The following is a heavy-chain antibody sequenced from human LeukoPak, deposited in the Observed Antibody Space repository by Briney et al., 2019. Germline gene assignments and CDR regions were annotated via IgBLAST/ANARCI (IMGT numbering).Heavy chain of an antibody. CDR3: ARVMGRYCSSNSCYVDY. V-gene: IGHV3-30*03. CDR1: GFTFDAYG. J-gene: IGHJ4*02. CDR2: ISYDGSNK. D-gene: IGHD2-2*01. Sequence: GGSLRLSCAASGFTFDAYGMSWVRQAPGKGLEWVAVISYDGSNKSYADSVKGRFTISRDNSKNRLYLQMNSLRAEDTAVYYCARVMGRYCSSNSCYVDYWGQGTLVTVSS.